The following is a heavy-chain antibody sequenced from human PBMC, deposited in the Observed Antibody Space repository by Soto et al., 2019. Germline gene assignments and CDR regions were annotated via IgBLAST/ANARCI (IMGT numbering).Heavy chain of an antibody. CDR3: ARRYGDAVDF. Sequence: QVQLQESGPGLVRPSETLSLTCTVSGGSISSYYWSWNRQPPGKGLEWIGYIYYSASTNYNPSLKSRVTISVDTSKNQFSLKLSSVTAADTAVYYCARRYGDAVDFWGQGTLVTVSS. D-gene: IGHD4-17*01. CDR2: IYYSAST. V-gene: IGHV4-59*01. J-gene: IGHJ4*02. CDR1: GGSISSYY.